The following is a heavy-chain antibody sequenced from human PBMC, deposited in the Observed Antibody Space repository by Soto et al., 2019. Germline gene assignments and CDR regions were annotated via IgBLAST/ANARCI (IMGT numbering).Heavy chain of an antibody. Sequence: QVQLVESGGGVVQPGRSLRLSCAASGFTFSNYGMHWVRQAPGKGLEWVAVISYDGSNKYYADSMKGRFTISRDNSKNTLSLQMNSLRAEDTAVYYCAKDGSGDPSPFDWFLDGYCYYHMDVWGKGTTVTVSS. CDR2: ISYDGSNK. CDR1: GFTFSNYG. J-gene: IGHJ6*03. V-gene: IGHV3-30*18. D-gene: IGHD3-9*01. CDR3: AKDGSGDPSPFDWFLDGYCYYHMDV.